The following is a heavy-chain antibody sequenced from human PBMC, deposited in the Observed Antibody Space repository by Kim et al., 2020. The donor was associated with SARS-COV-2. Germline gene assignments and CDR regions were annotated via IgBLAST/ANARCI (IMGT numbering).Heavy chain of an antibody. J-gene: IGHJ4*02. Sequence: GGSLRLSCVASGFKFDDHAMHWVRQAPGRGREWVSGVSWNSGTIGYADSVTGRFTISRDNAKNSVYLQINSLRAEDTALYYCAKDSGQDPDYWGQGPLIPVSS. CDR1: GFKFDDHA. V-gene: IGHV3-9*01. D-gene: IGHD1-26*01. CDR3: AKDSGQDPDY. CDR2: VSWNSGTI.